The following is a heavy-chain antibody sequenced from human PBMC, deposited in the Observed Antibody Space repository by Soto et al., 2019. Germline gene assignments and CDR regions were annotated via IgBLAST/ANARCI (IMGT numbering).Heavy chain of an antibody. Sequence: EVQLVESGGGLVQPGGSLRLSCAASGFTVSSNYMSWVRQAPGKGLEWVSSISGGSGGIYYADSVKGRFTISRDNSKNTLYLQLNSLRAEDTAVYYCAKDRSASAYWGQGTLVTVSS. CDR1: GFTVSSNY. V-gene: IGHV3-23*04. J-gene: IGHJ4*02. CDR2: ISGGSGGI. CDR3: AKDRSASAY. D-gene: IGHD3-16*01.